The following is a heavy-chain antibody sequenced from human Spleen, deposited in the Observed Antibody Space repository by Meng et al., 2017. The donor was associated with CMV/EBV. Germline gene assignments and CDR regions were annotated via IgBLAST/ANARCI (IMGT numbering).Heavy chain of an antibody. CDR2: IHSADSDT. D-gene: IGHD2-2*02. CDR1: GYIFTSHW. V-gene: IGHV5-51*01. CDR3: ARRGYQLLDPFDY. Sequence: KVSCKASGYIFTSHWIAWVRQMPGKGLEWMGIIHSADSDTRYSPSFQGLVTMSVDKSTNTAYLQWNSLKASDTATYYCARRGYQLLDPFDYWGQGTLVTVSS. J-gene: IGHJ4*02.